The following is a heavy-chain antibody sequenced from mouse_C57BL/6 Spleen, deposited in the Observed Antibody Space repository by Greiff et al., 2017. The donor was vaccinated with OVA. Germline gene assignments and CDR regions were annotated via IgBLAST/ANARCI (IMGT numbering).Heavy chain of an antibody. D-gene: IGHD2-5*01. CDR3: ASSYYSNYDWYFDV. Sequence: DVQLVESGGDLVKPGGSLKLSCAASGFTFSSYGMSWVRQTPDKRLEWVATISSGGSYTYYPDSVKGRFTISRDNAKNTLYLQMSSLKSEDTAMYYCASSYYSNYDWYFDVWGTGTTVTVSS. CDR1: GFTFSSYG. V-gene: IGHV5-6*01. CDR2: ISSGGSYT. J-gene: IGHJ1*03.